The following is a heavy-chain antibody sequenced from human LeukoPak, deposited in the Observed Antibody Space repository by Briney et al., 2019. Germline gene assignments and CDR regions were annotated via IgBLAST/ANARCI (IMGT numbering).Heavy chain of an antibody. V-gene: IGHV1-69*13. J-gene: IGHJ6*02. D-gene: IGHD2-2*01. CDR3: ARDHGVVPAAISYYYYGMDV. CDR1: GGTFSTYA. CDR2: IIPIFGTA. Sequence: SVKVSCKASGGTFSTYAISWVRQAPGQGLEWMGGIIPIFGTANYAQKFQGRVTITADESTSTAYMELSSLRSEDTAVYYCARDHGVVPAAISYYYYGMDVWGQGTTVTVSS.